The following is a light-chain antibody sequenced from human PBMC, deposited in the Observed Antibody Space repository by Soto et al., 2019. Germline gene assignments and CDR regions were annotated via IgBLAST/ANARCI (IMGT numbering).Light chain of an antibody. V-gene: IGLV1-40*01. CDR3: QSSDSSLSYV. Sequence: QSVLTQPPSVSGAPGQRVTISCTGSSSNIGAGYDVHWYQQLPGTAPKLLIYGNSNRPSGVPDRFSGSKSGTSASLAITGLQAEDDADYYCQSSDSSLSYVFGTGTKVTVL. J-gene: IGLJ1*01. CDR1: SSNIGAGYD. CDR2: GNS.